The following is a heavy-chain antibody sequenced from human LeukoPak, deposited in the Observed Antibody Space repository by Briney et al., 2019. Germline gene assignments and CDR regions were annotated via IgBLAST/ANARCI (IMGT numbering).Heavy chain of an antibody. V-gene: IGHV1-2*02. CDR3: ARDRTRRWFGESHYGMDV. D-gene: IGHD3-10*01. CDR2: INPNSGGT. J-gene: IGHJ6*02. Sequence: VASVKVSCKASGYTFTGYYMHWVRQAPGQGLEWMGWINPNSGGTNYAQKFQGRVTMIRDTSISTAYMELSRLRSDDTAVYYCARDRTRRWFGESHYGMDVWGQGTTVTVSS. CDR1: GYTFTGYY.